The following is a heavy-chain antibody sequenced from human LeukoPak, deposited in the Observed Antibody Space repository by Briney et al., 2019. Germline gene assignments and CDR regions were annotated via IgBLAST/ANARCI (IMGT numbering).Heavy chain of an antibody. D-gene: IGHD4-23*01. CDR3: ARDKYGGNSNAFDI. Sequence: GGSLRLSCAASGFTFSSYWMHWVRQAPGKGLVWVSRISSDGSSTNNADSVKGRFTISRDNVKNTLYLQMNSLRAEDTAMYYCARDKYGGNSNAFDIWGQGTMVTVSS. V-gene: IGHV3-74*01. CDR2: ISSDGSST. J-gene: IGHJ3*02. CDR1: GFTFSSYW.